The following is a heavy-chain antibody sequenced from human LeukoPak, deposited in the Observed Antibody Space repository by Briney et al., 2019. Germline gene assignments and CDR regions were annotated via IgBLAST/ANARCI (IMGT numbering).Heavy chain of an antibody. CDR3: ARGPGYSGSYFGWFDP. CDR2: INHSGST. J-gene: IGHJ5*02. Sequence: SETXSLXCTVSGGSISSYYWSWIRQPPGKGLEWIGEINHSGSTNYNPSLKSRVTISVDTSKNQFSLKLSSVTAADTAVYYCARGPGYSGSYFGWFDPWGQGTLVTVSS. CDR1: GGSISSYY. V-gene: IGHV4-34*01. D-gene: IGHD1-26*01.